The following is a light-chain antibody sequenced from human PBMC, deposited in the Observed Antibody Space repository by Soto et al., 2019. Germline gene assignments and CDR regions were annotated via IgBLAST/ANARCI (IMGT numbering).Light chain of an antibody. CDR3: QQSYITPHT. J-gene: IGKJ2*01. Sequence: DIQMTQSPSSLAASVGGTVTITCRASETITTFLNWYKQKSGRAPQLLIFAASSLQSGVPSRFSGSGSGTEFTLTISSLRPEDFAPYYCQQSYITPHTVGQGNKVDIK. CDR1: ETITTF. V-gene: IGKV1-39*01. CDR2: AAS.